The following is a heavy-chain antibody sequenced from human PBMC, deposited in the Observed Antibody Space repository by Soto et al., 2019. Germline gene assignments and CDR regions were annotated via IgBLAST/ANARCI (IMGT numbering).Heavy chain of an antibody. CDR2: TWYEGSLK. Sequence: QVQLVESGGGVVQPGKSLRLSCAASGFTFSSFGIHWVRQAPGKGLERVAVTWYEGSLKYYADFAKGRFTISRDNSKNMVYLQMSSLRGEDTAVYYCARASPIWSQVDYWGQGTLVTVSS. D-gene: IGHD3-3*01. CDR3: ARASPIWSQVDY. CDR1: GFTFSSFG. J-gene: IGHJ4*02. V-gene: IGHV3-33*01.